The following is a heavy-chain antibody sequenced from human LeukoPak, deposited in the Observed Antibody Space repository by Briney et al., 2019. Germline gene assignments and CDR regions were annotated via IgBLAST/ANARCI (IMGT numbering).Heavy chain of an antibody. CDR3: ARLRGSGSYSKNWFDP. Sequence: GESLKISCKGSGYSFISYWIGWVGQMPGKGLEWMGIIYPGDSDTRYSPSFQGQVTISADKSISTAYLQWSSLKASDTAMYYCARLRGSGSYSKNWFDPWGQGTLVTVSS. D-gene: IGHD3-10*01. CDR2: IYPGDSDT. V-gene: IGHV5-51*01. CDR1: GYSFISYW. J-gene: IGHJ5*02.